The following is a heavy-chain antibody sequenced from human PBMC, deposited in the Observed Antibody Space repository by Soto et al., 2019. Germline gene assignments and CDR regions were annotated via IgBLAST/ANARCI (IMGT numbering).Heavy chain of an antibody. Sequence: SATLSLTFAVSGVSFSGYYWSWIRQTPGKGQEWIGEINHSGSTNYNPSLKSRVTISVDTSKNQFSLKLSSVTAADTAVYYCAGGIVVVPAAIGTTNYYGMDVWGQGTTVTVSS. CDR1: GVSFSGYY. CDR2: INHSGST. J-gene: IGHJ6*02. D-gene: IGHD2-2*01. V-gene: IGHV4-34*01. CDR3: AGGIVVVPAAIGTTNYYGMDV.